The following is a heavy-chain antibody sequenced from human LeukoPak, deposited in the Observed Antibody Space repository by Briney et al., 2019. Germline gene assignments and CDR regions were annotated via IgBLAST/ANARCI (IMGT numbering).Heavy chain of an antibody. V-gene: IGHV4-39*01. CDR1: GGSFSSSSYY. CDR2: NYYSGNT. CDR3: ARHSTDSGTWYPLDY. Sequence: PWGSLTLTCTVSGGSFSSSSYYWGWLRPRPGQGWEWFVRNYYSGNTYYNPTLKSRVTLSLDTSKNQFSLKLNSLTAADSAVHYFARHSTDSGTWYPLDYWGQRTLVSVSS. J-gene: IGHJ4*02. D-gene: IGHD6-13*01.